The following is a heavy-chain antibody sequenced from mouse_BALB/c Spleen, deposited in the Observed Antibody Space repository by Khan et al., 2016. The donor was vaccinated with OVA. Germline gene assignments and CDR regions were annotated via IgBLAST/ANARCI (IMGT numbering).Heavy chain of an antibody. V-gene: IGHV5-9*02. CDR3: ARPSYYGNPWFTY. CDR2: ISGTGIYT. D-gene: IGHD2-10*01. Sequence: EVELVESGGGLVKPGGSLKLSCAPSGFAFSSYDMSWVRQTPEKRLEWVATISGTGIYTYYPDSVKGRFTISRDNARNTLYLHMSSLRSEDTALYSCARPSYYGNPWFTYWGQGTLVTVSA. CDR1: GFAFSSYD. J-gene: IGHJ3*01.